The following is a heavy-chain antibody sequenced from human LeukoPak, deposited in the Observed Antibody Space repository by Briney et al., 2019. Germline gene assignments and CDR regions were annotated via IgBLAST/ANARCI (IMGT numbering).Heavy chain of an antibody. Sequence: GSLRLSCAASGLTVSSNYMSWVRQAPGKGLEWVSYFDSSGSTTYYAGSVQGRFTISRDNTKNSLYLQMRGLRAEDTAFYYCASAHGGSGYDRPFDYWGQGTLVTVSS. V-gene: IGHV3-48*04. CDR3: ASAHGGSGYDRPFDY. CDR2: FDSSGSTT. CDR1: GLTVSSNY. D-gene: IGHD5-12*01. J-gene: IGHJ4*02.